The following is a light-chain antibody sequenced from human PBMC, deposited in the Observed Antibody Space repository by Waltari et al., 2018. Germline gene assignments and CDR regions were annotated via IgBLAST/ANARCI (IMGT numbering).Light chain of an antibody. V-gene: IGKV3-11*02. CDR2: DAS. Sequence: EIVLTQSPATLSLSPGERATLSCRASQSVSTFLVWYQQKPGQRPRLLIYDASTRASGIPARFSGSGSGRDFTLTISSLEPEDFAVYYCQQRSSWPRLTFGGGTKVEI. CDR1: QSVSTF. J-gene: IGKJ4*01. CDR3: QQRSSWPRLT.